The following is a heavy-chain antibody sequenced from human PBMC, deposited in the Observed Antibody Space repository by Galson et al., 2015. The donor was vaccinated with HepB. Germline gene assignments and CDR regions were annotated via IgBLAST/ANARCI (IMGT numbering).Heavy chain of an antibody. V-gene: IGHV1-69*13. Sequence: SVKVSCKASGGTFSSYAISWVRQAPGQGLEWMGGIIPIFGTANYAQKFQGRVTITADESTSTAYMELSSLRSEDTAVYYCAREYSSGWYHALYLDYWGQGTLVTVSS. J-gene: IGHJ4*02. CDR2: IIPIFGTA. D-gene: IGHD6-19*01. CDR1: GGTFSSYA. CDR3: AREYSSGWYHALYLDY.